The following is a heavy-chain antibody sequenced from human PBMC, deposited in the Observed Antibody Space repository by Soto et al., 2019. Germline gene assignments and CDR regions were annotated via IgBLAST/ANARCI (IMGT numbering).Heavy chain of an antibody. J-gene: IGHJ4*02. V-gene: IGHV3-74*01. CDR2: INGDGSFT. Sequence: EVQLVESGGGLVQPGGSQRLSCAASAFTFKNHWMHWVRQVPGKGPVWVSRINGDGSFTSYADAVKGRFTISRDNAKNTXSXXMNSRRAEDTAVYYCAREIYDDYDSSGFDHWGKGTLVTVSS. CDR1: AFTFKNHW. CDR3: AREIYDDYDSSGFDH. D-gene: IGHD3-22*01.